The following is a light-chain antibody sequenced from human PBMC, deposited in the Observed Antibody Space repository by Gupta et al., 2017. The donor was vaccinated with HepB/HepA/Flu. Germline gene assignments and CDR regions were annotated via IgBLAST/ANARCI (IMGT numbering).Light chain of an antibody. V-gene: IGKV3-15*01. CDR3: QQYNNWPRT. CDR2: AAT. CDR1: QRLDSN. J-gene: IGKJ1*01. Sequence: EIVMTQSPATLPVSPGERVTHTCRASQRLDSNLAWYQQQPGQAPRLLIYAATTRATGIPARFSGSGSGTEFTLTISSLESEDFAVYYCQQYNNWPRTFGQGTKVEIK.